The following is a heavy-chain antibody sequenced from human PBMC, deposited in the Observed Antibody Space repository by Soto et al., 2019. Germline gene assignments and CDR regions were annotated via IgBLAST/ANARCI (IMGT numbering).Heavy chain of an antibody. Sequence: QVQLQESGPGLVKPSQTLSLTCTVSGGSISSGGYYWSWIRQHPGKGLEWIGYISYSGSTYYNPSPGSCVXIXLDTSKNQFSLKLSSVTAADTAVYYCARDALSRDSIWGQGTLVTVSS. V-gene: IGHV4-31*03. D-gene: IGHD3-22*01. CDR2: ISYSGST. CDR3: ARDALSRDSI. CDR1: GGSISSGGYY. J-gene: IGHJ4*02.